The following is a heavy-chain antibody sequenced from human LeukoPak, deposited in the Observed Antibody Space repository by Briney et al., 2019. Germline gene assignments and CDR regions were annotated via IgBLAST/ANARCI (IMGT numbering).Heavy chain of an antibody. CDR3: ARDGSSWPTEGWFDP. CDR2: IYTSGST. Sequence: SETLSLTCTVSGDSISSFHWSWIRQPAGKGLEWIGRIYTSGSTNYNPSLKSRVTISVDTSKNQFSLTLSSVTTADTAVYYCARDGSSWPTEGWFDPWGQGTLVTVPS. D-gene: IGHD6-13*01. J-gene: IGHJ5*02. V-gene: IGHV4-4*07. CDR1: GDSISSFH.